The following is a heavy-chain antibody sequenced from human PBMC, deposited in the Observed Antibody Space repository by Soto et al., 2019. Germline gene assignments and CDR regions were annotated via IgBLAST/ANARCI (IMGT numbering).Heavy chain of an antibody. CDR3: AKGRAKHCGGDCTSDY. Sequence: EVQLLESGGGLVQPGGSLRLSCAASGFTFSSYAMSWVRQAPGKGLEWVSAISGSGGSTYYADSVKGRFTISRDNSKNTLYLQMNSLRAEDTAVYYCAKGRAKHCGGDCTSDYWGQGTLVTVSS. CDR1: GFTFSSYA. D-gene: IGHD2-21*02. CDR2: ISGSGGST. J-gene: IGHJ4*02. V-gene: IGHV3-23*01.